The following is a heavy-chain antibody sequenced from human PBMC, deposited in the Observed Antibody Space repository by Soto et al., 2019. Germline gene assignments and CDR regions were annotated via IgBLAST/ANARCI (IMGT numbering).Heavy chain of an antibody. V-gene: IGHV5-51*01. D-gene: IGHD2-15*01. CDR2: IYPGDSDT. J-gene: IGHJ6*02. CDR3: ARPGYCSGGSCYDNYYYGMDV. Sequence: GESLKISCKGSGYSFTSYWIGWVRQMPGKGLEWMGIIYPGDSDTRYSPSFQGQVTISADKSISTAYLQWSSLKASDTAMYYCARPGYCSGGSCYDNYYYGMDVWGQGTTVTVSS. CDR1: GYSFTSYW.